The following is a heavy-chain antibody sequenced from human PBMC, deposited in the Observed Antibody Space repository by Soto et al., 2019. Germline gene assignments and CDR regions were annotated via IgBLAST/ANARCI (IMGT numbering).Heavy chain of an antibody. J-gene: IGHJ6*02. CDR2: IYWDDDK. D-gene: IGHD3-22*01. CDR3: ARRYYDSSGYLHYYGMDV. V-gene: IGHV2-5*02. CDR1: GFSLSTSGVG. Sequence: QITLKESGPTLVKPTQTLTLTCTFSGFSLSTSGVGVGWIRQPPGKALEWLALIYWDDDKRYSPSLKSRLTITKDTSKNHVVLTMTNMDPVDTATYYCARRYYDSSGYLHYYGMDVWGQGTTVTVSS.